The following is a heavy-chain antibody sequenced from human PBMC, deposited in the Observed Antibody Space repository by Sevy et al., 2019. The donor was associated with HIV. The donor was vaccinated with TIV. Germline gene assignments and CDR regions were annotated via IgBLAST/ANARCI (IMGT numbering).Heavy chain of an antibody. V-gene: IGHV3-7*03. CDR1: GFTFSSYW. J-gene: IGHJ4*02. Sequence: GGSLRLSCAASGFTFSSYWMNWVRQAPGKGLEWVANIKQDGSEKSYVDSVKGRFTISRDNAKNSLYLQMNGLRAEDTAVYYCAREGYSNCFDYWGQGTLVTVSS. D-gene: IGHD6-13*01. CDR2: IKQDGSEK. CDR3: AREGYSNCFDY.